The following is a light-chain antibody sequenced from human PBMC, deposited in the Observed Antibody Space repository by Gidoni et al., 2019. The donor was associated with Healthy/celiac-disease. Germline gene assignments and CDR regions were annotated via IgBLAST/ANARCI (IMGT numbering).Light chain of an antibody. CDR2: EVS. CDR1: SSDVGSYNL. V-gene: IGLV2-23*02. CDR3: CSYAGSSTFVV. Sequence: QSDLTQPACVSGSPGQSITIYCTGTSSDVGSYNLASWYQQHPGKAPNLMIYEVSKRPSGVSNRFSGSKSGNTASLTISGLQAEDEADYYCCSYAGSSTFVVFGGGTKLTVL. J-gene: IGLJ2*01.